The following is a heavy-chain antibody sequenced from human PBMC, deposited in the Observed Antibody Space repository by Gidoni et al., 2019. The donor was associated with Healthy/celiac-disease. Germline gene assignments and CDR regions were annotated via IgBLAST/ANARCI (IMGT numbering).Heavy chain of an antibody. D-gene: IGHD3-22*01. CDR1: GFTFSSYG. J-gene: IGHJ4*02. CDR3: AKPTYYYDSSYFDY. Sequence: QVQLVESGGGVVQPGRSLRLSCAASGFTFSSYGMHWVRQAPGKGLGGVAVISYDGSNRYYADSVKGRFTISRDNSKNTLYLQMNSLRAEDTAVYYCAKPTYYYDSSYFDYWGQGTLVTVSS. V-gene: IGHV3-30*18. CDR2: ISYDGSNR.